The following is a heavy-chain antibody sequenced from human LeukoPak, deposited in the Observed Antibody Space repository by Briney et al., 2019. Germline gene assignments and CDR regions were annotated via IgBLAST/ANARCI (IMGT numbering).Heavy chain of an antibody. D-gene: IGHD1-26*01. CDR1: GYSFTSYA. V-gene: IGHV7-4-1*02. CDR3: TRDPFVGAFDY. CDR2: INTNTGNP. J-gene: IGHJ4*02. Sequence: ASVKVSCKASGYSFTSYAMHWVRQAPGQGLEWMGWINTNTGNPTYAQGFTGRFVFSLDTSVSTAYLQISSLKAEDTAVYYCTRDPFVGAFDYWGQGTLVTVSS.